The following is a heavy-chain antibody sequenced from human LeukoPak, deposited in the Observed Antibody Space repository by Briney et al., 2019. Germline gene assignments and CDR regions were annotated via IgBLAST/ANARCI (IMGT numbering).Heavy chain of an antibody. CDR2: INAGNGNT. Sequence: GASVKVSCKASGYTFTSYAMHWVRQAPGHRLEWMGWINAGNGNTKYSQKFQGRVTITRDTSASTAYMELSSLRSEDTAVYYCARVYYCSGGSCYLGAFDIWGQGTMVTVSS. D-gene: IGHD2-15*01. V-gene: IGHV1-3*01. CDR3: ARVYYCSGGSCYLGAFDI. J-gene: IGHJ3*02. CDR1: GYTFTSYA.